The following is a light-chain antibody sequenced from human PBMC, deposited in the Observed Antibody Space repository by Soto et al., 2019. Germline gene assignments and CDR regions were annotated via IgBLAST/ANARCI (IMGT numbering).Light chain of an antibody. Sequence: QSALTQPPSASGSPGQSVTISCTGTSSDVGAYKYVSWYQQYPGKAPKLMIYAVSKRPSGVPDRFSGSKSGNTASLTVSGLQAEDEADYYCTSDVGSNIWVFGGGTKLTGL. J-gene: IGLJ3*02. CDR3: TSDVGSNIWV. CDR2: AVS. CDR1: SSDVGAYKY. V-gene: IGLV2-8*01.